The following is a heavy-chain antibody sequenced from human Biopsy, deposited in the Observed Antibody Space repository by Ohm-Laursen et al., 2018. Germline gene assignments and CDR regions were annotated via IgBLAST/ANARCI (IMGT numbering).Heavy chain of an antibody. J-gene: IGHJ4*02. V-gene: IGHV1-58*01. CDR1: GFTLSSSA. Sequence: SVTVSCKASGFTLSSSAVQWVRQARGQRLEWLGWIVVGSGHTNYAQNFPERVTITRDTSTSTDYMELTCLRVEDTAVYYGAKDWTSQYYYDSMDDYWGQGTLVTVSS. CDR2: IVVGSGHT. D-gene: IGHD3-22*01. CDR3: AKDWTSQYYYDSMDDY.